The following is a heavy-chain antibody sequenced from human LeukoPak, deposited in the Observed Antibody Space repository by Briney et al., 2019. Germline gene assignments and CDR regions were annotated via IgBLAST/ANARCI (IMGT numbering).Heavy chain of an antibody. CDR1: GFTFSSYT. D-gene: IGHD5-18*01. CDR3: ARELQVWSPDFDY. Sequence: GGSLRLSCAASGFTFSSYTMTWVRQAPEKGLEWVSSISSSSSYIYYADSVKGRFTISRDNAKNSLYLQMNSLRAEDAAVYYCARELQVWSPDFDYWGQGTLVTVSS. CDR2: ISSSSSYI. J-gene: IGHJ4*02. V-gene: IGHV3-21*01.